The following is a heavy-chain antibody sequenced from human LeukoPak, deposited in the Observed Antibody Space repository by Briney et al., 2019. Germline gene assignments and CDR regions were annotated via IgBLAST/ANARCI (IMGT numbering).Heavy chain of an antibody. CDR2: ISSSSTYI. V-gene: IGHV3-21*01. CDR1: GFTFSSYS. D-gene: IGHD3-3*01. CDR3: ARTGGALFGVAFDY. Sequence: GGSLRLSCAAPGFTFSSYSMNWVRQAPGKGLEWVSSISSSSTYIYYADSVKGRFTISRDNAKNSLYLQMNSLRAEDTAVYYCARTGGALFGVAFDYWGQGTLVTVSS. J-gene: IGHJ4*02.